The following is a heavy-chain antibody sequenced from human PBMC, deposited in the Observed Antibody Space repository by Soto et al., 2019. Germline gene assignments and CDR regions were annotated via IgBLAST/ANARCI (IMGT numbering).Heavy chain of an antibody. V-gene: IGHV4-34*01. Sequence: LETLSLTCAVYGGSFGGYYCSWILQPPGKGLEWIGEINHSGSTNYNPSLKSRVTISVDTSKNQFSLKLSSVTAADTAVYYCARGLRLRYFDWLQYYFDYWGQGTLVTVSS. CDR3: ARGLRLRYFDWLQYYFDY. J-gene: IGHJ4*02. CDR1: GGSFGGYY. CDR2: INHSGST. D-gene: IGHD3-9*01.